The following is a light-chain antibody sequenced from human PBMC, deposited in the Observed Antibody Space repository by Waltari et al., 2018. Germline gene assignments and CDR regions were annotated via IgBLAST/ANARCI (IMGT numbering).Light chain of an antibody. J-gene: IGKJ5*01. V-gene: IGKV1-17*03. CDR3: LQHYTYPPT. Sequence: DIQMTQSPSAMSASVGDRVAITCRASQDIGNSLAWFQQKPGTVPKRLIYAVSSLESGVPSRFSGSDSGTEFTLTINRLQPEDLATYFCLQHYTYPPTFGQGTRLEI. CDR1: QDIGNS. CDR2: AVS.